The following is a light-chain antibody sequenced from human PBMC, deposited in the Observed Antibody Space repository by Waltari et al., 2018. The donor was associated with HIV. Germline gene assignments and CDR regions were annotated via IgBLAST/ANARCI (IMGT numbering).Light chain of an antibody. V-gene: IGLV3-10*01. J-gene: IGLJ3*02. Sequence: SYELTQPPSVSVSPGQTARITCSGDALAKKYAYWYQQTSGQAPVLVIYEDSKRPSGIPERFSGSSSGTVATLTISGAQVEDEADYYCYATDSSGNHPWVFGGGTKLTVL. CDR3: YATDSSGNHPWV. CDR2: EDS. CDR1: ALAKKY.